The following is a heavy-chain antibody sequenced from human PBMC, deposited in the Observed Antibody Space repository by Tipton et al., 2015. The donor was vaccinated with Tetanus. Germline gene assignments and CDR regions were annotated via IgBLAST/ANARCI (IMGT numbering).Heavy chain of an antibody. CDR3: ARDGGYYYGDYASFDY. V-gene: IGHV3-53*01. J-gene: IGHJ4*02. D-gene: IGHD4-17*01. CDR1: GFTVSSNY. CDR2: IYSGGST. Sequence: VQLVQSGGGLIQPGGSLRLSCAASGFTVSSNYMSWVRQAPGKGLEWVSVIYSGGSTYYADSGKGRFTISRDNSKNTLYLQMNSLSAEDTAVYYCARDGGYYYGDYASFDYWGQGTLVTVSS.